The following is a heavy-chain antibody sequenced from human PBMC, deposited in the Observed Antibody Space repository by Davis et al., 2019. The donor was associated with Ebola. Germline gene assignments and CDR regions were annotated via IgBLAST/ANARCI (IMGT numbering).Heavy chain of an antibody. J-gene: IGHJ6*02. CDR2: MDPASGNA. D-gene: IGHD2-15*01. CDR1: GYTFTNYD. V-gene: IGHV1-8*01. Sequence: SVKVSCKASGYTFTNYDINWVRQATGQGLEWMGWMDPASGNAGYAQKFQGTVTMTRDTSTNTAYMELNSLRAEDTAVYYCTRDSDYGMDVWGQGTTVTVSS. CDR3: TRDSDYGMDV.